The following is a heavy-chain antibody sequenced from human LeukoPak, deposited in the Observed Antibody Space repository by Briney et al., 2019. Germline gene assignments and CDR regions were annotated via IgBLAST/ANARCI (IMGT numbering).Heavy chain of an antibody. CDR2: IKQDGSEK. V-gene: IGHV3-7*01. Sequence: GGSLRLSCAASGFTFSSYWMSWVRQAPGKGLEWVAYIKQDGSEKYYVDSVKGRFTISRDNAKNSLYLQMNSLRAEDTAVYYCAREIVVVPAAIDYYYGMDVWGQGTTVTVSS. CDR1: GFTFSSYW. D-gene: IGHD2-2*01. CDR3: AREIVVVPAAIDYYYGMDV. J-gene: IGHJ6*02.